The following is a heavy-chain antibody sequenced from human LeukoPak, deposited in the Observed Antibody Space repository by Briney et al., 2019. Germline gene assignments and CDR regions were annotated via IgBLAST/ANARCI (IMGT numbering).Heavy chain of an antibody. Sequence: GASLRLSCAVSGITLSNYGMSWVRQAPGKGLEWVAGISGSGGSTNYADSVKGRFTISGDNPKNTLNLQMNSLRADDTAVYLCAKRGVVIRVILVGFHKEAYYFDSWGQGALVTVSS. CDR3: AKRGVVIRVILVGFHKEAYYFDS. CDR1: GITLSNYG. J-gene: IGHJ4*02. D-gene: IGHD3-22*01. CDR2: ISGSGGST. V-gene: IGHV3-23*01.